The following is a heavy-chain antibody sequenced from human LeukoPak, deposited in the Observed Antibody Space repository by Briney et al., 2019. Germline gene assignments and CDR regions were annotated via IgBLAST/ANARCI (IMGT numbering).Heavy chain of an antibody. D-gene: IGHD5-12*01. V-gene: IGHV3-74*01. CDR3: ARGASGYGNFDY. CDR1: GFTLSSYE. CDR2: IYSDGSST. Sequence: GGSLRLSCAASGFTLSSYEMNWVRQAPGKGLVWVSRIYSDGSSTYYADSVKGRFTCSRDNAKNTVYLQMNSLRAEDTAVYYCARGASGYGNFDYWGQGTLVTVSS. J-gene: IGHJ4*02.